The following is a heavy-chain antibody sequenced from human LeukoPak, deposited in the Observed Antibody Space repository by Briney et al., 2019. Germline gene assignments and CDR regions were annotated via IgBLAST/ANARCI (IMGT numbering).Heavy chain of an antibody. CDR3: ARDMSRWGVPYYFDY. Sequence: ASVKVSCKASGYTFTSYGISWVRQAPGQGLEWMGWISAYNGNTNYAQKLQGRVTMTTDTSTSTAYMELRSLRSDDTAVYYCARDMSRWGVPYYFDYWGQGTLVTVSS. CDR2: ISAYNGNT. V-gene: IGHV1-18*01. CDR1: GYTFTSYG. J-gene: IGHJ4*02. D-gene: IGHD3-16*01.